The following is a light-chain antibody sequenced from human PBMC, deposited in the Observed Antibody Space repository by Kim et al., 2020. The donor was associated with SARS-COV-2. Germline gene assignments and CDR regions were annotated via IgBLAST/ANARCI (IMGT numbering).Light chain of an antibody. V-gene: IGKV3-20*01. CDR3: QQYGTSLRT. CDR2: GAS. J-gene: IGKJ1*01. Sequence: EIVLTQSPGTLSLSPGERATLSCRASQSVTSSYLAWSQQKPGQPPRLLIYGASNRATGIPDRFSGSGSGTDFTLTISRLESEDLAVYYCQQYGTSLRTFGQGTKVDIK. CDR1: QSVTSSY.